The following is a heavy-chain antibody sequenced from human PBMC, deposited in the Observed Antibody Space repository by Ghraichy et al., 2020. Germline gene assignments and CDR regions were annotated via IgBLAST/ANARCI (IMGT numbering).Heavy chain of an antibody. CDR1: GFTFSSYW. V-gene: IGHV3-74*01. Sequence: GGSLRLSCAASGFTFSSYWMHWVRQDPGKGLVWVSIIKSDGSTLYADSVKGRFTISRDNAKDTVHLQMNSLREEDTGTYYCAREESDMDVWGQGTTVTVSS. CDR2: IKSDGST. J-gene: IGHJ6*02. D-gene: IGHD3-10*01. CDR3: AREESDMDV.